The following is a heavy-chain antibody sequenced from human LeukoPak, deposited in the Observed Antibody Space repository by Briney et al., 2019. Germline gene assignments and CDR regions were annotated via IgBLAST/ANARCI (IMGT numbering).Heavy chain of an antibody. D-gene: IGHD3-22*01. J-gene: IGHJ4*02. CDR3: AKDDLWLPSWG. V-gene: IGHV3-23*01. CDR2: ISGSGGST. Sequence: GGSLRLSCAASGFTVSSNYMSWVRQAPGRGLEWVSAISGSGGSTYYADSVKGRFTISRDNSKNTLYLQMNSLRAEDTAVYYCAKDDLWLPSWGWGQGTLVTVSS. CDR1: GFTVSSNY.